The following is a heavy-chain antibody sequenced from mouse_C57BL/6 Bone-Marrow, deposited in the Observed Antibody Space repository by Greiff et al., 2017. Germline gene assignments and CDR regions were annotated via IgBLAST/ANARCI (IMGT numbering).Heavy chain of an antibody. D-gene: IGHD2-5*01. CDR1: GFSLRTSGMG. CDR3: ARGDSNYVLFDY. Sequence: QVTLKESGPGILQSSQTLSLTCSFSGFSLRTSGMGVSWIRQPSGKGLEWLAHIYWDDDKRYNPSLKSRLTISKDTSRNQVFLKITSVDTADTATYYWARGDSNYVLFDYWGQGTTLTVSS. J-gene: IGHJ2*01. CDR2: IYWDDDK. V-gene: IGHV8-12*01.